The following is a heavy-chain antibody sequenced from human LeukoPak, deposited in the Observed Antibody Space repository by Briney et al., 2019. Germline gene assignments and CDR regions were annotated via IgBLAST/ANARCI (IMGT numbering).Heavy chain of an antibody. Sequence: SETLSLTCTVSGGSISSGSYYWSWIRQPAGKGLGWIGRIYTSGSTNYNPSLKGRVTISVDTSKNQFSLKLSSVTAADTAVYYCARGYYYGSGSRNWFDPWGQGTLVTVSS. CDR2: IYTSGST. J-gene: IGHJ5*02. D-gene: IGHD3-10*01. V-gene: IGHV4-61*02. CDR1: GGSISSGSYY. CDR3: ARGYYYGSGSRNWFDP.